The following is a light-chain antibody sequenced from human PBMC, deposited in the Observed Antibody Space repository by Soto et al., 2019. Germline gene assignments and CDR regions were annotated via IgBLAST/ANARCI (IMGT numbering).Light chain of an antibody. J-gene: IGLJ2*01. CDR1: SNDVGGYNY. Sequence: QSVLTQPRSVSGSPGQSVTISCTGTSNDVGGYNYVFWYQQHPGKAPKLMIYEVNKRPSGVPDRFSGSKSGNTASLTVSGLQAEDEADYYCSSYAGSDIFVFGGGTKLTVL. CDR3: SSYAGSDIFV. CDR2: EVN. V-gene: IGLV2-11*01.